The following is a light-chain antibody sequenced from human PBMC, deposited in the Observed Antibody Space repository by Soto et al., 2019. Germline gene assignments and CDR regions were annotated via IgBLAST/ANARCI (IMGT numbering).Light chain of an antibody. J-gene: IGLJ2*01. Sequence: QPVLTQPPSASGTPGQRLTISCSGSSSNIGSNYVYWYQHLPGTAPKLLIYRNNQRPSGVPDRFSGSKSGTSASLAISGLRSEDEADYYCAAWDDSLSGSYVVFGGGTKLTVL. CDR1: SSNIGSNY. V-gene: IGLV1-47*01. CDR2: RNN. CDR3: AAWDDSLSGSYVV.